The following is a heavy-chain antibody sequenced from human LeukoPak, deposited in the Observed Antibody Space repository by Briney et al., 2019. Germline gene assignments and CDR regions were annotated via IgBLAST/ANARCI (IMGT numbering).Heavy chain of an antibody. V-gene: IGHV4-59*01. Sequence: PSETLSLTCTVSGGSISSYYWSWIRQPPGQGLEWIGYMYYSGSTAYNPSLKSRVIISVDTSKNQFSLKLSSVTAADTAVYYCARGSYCGGDCYSFDSWGQGTLVTVSS. D-gene: IGHD2-21*02. J-gene: IGHJ4*02. CDR1: GGSISSYY. CDR3: ARGSYCGGDCYSFDS. CDR2: MYYSGST.